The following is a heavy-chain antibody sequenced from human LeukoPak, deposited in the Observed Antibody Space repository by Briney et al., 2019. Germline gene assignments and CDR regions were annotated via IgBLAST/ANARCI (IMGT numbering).Heavy chain of an antibody. CDR3: ARDQAFGGVIPFDY. CDR1: GYTFTSYG. D-gene: IGHD3-16*02. V-gene: IGHV1-18*01. J-gene: IGHJ4*02. CDR2: ISAYNGNT. Sequence: ASVKVSCKASGYTFTSYGISWVRQAPGQGLEWMGWISAYNGNTNYAQKLQGRVTMTTDTSASTAYMELRSLRSDDTAVYYCARDQAFGGVIPFDYWGQGTLVTVSS.